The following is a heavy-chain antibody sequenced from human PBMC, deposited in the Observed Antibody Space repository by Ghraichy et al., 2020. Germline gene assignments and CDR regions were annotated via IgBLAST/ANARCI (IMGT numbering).Heavy chain of an antibody. CDR3: ARLLAAASCWFDP. D-gene: IGHD6-13*01. CDR1: GGSITSYY. CDR2: IYYSGST. J-gene: IGHJ5*02. V-gene: IGHV4-59*08. Sequence: SETLSLTCTVSGGSITSYYWSWIRQPPGKGLEWIGYIYYSGSTNYNPSLKSRVTISVDTSKTQFSLKLSSVTAADTAVYYCARLLAAASCWFDPWGQGTLVTVSS.